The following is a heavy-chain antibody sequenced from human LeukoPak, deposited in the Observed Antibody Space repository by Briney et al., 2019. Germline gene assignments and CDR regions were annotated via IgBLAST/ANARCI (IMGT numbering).Heavy chain of an antibody. J-gene: IGHJ3*01. CDR2: IYSGGST. V-gene: IGHV3-66*01. Sequence: PGGSLRLSCAASEFSVGSNYMTWVRQAPGKGLEWVSLIYSGGSTYYADSVKGRFTISRDNSKNTLYLQMNSLRAEDTAVYYCARDWYNNSDAFDLWGQGTMVTVSS. CDR3: ARDWYNNSDAFDL. CDR1: EFSVGSNY. D-gene: IGHD4-11*01.